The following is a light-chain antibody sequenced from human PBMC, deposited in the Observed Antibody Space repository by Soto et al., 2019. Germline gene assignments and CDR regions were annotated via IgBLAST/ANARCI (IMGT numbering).Light chain of an antibody. CDR3: QQYKNYPRP. CDR1: QDITNY. V-gene: IGKV1-16*01. CDR2: AAY. Sequence: DIQMTQSPSSLSASVGDRVTISCRASQDITNYLAWIQQKPGKAPKSLIYAAYSLQSGVPSRFRGSGSGTDVTLTISSLQPEDFATYYCQQYKNYPRPFGGGTKVEIK. J-gene: IGKJ4*02.